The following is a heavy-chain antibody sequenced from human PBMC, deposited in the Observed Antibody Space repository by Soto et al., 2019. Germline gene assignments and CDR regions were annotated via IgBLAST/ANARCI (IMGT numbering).Heavy chain of an antibody. D-gene: IGHD3-3*01. CDR3: ARHRPIFGADWFDP. CDR1: GGSISSSSYY. V-gene: IGHV4-39*01. CDR2: IYYSGST. Sequence: SETLSLTCTVSGGSISSSSYYWGWIRQPPGKGLEWIGSIYYSGSTYYNPSLKSRVTISVDTSKNQFSLKLSSVTAADTAVYYCARHRPIFGADWFDPWGQGTLVNVSS. J-gene: IGHJ5*02.